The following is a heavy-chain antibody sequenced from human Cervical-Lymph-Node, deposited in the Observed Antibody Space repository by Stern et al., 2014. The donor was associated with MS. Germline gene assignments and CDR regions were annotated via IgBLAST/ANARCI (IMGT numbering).Heavy chain of an antibody. CDR3: ASSRSNWFDP. CDR1: GCTFTSYA. CDR2: IIPIFGTA. V-gene: IGHV1-69*01. J-gene: IGHJ5*02. Sequence: QIQLVQSGAEVKPPGSSRQVSCKASGCTFTSYAISWGGQAPGQRLGWMGGIIPIFGTANYAQKFQGRVTITADESTSTAYMELSSLRSEDTAVYYCASSRSNWFDPWGQGTLVTVSS.